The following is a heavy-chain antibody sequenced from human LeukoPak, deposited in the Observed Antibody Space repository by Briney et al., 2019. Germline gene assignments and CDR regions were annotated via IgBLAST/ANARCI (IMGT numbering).Heavy chain of an antibody. D-gene: IGHD3-9*01. CDR1: GYTFTGYY. CDR3: ARNFDMKGFDP. J-gene: IGHJ5*02. Sequence: APVKVSCKASGYTFTGYYMNWVRQAPGQGLEWMGWINSDSGFTKYAQKFQGRVTMTRDTSITTVYMDLTRLTSDDTAVYYCARNFDMKGFDPWGQGTLVTVSS. V-gene: IGHV1-2*02. CDR2: INSDSGFT.